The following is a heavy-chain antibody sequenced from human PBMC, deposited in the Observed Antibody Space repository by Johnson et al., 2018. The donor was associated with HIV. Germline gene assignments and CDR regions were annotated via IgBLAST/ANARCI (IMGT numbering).Heavy chain of an antibody. D-gene: IGHD3-22*01. J-gene: IGHJ3*02. CDR3: ASVPMIVVLDGAFDI. Sequence: QVQLVESGGGVVRPGGSLRLSCAASGFTFDDYGMTWVRQAPGKGLEWVAIISYDGSDKYYADSVKGRFTISRDNSKNTLYLQMNSLRAEDTAVYYCASVPMIVVLDGAFDIWGQGTMVTVSS. CDR1: GFTFDDYG. CDR2: ISYDGSDK. V-gene: IGHV3-30*03.